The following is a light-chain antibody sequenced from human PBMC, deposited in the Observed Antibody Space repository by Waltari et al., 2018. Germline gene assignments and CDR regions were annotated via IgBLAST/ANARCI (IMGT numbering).Light chain of an antibody. J-gene: IGKJ1*01. Sequence: DIQLTKSPSFLSASIGNRVTITCRAGQGISNFLAWYQQKSGKAPKLLIYASSTLQSGVPSRFSGSESGTEFTLTISSLQPEDFATYYCQQLNSYAWTFGQGTKVEIK. CDR1: QGISNF. V-gene: IGKV1-9*01. CDR2: ASS. CDR3: QQLNSYAWT.